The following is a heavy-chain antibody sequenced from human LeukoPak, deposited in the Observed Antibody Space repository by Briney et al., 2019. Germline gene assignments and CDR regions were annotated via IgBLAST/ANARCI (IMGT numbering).Heavy chain of an antibody. CDR2: IYYSGST. CDR1: GGSISSYY. V-gene: IGHV4-59*12. D-gene: IGHD3-10*01. Sequence: SETLSLTCTVSGGSISSYYWSWIRQPPGKGLEWIGYIYYSGSTNYNPSLKSRVTISVDTSKNQFSLKLRSVTAADTAVYYCARGLYYYGSGSYRPYSFDHWGQGTLVTVSS. J-gene: IGHJ4*02. CDR3: ARGLYYYGSGSYRPYSFDH.